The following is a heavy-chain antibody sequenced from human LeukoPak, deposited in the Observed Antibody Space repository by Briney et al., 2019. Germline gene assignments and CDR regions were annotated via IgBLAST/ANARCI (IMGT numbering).Heavy chain of an antibody. Sequence: ASVKVSCKASGYTFASYYMHWVRQAPGQGLEWMGIINPSGGSTSYAQKFQGRVTMTRDTSTSTVYMELSSLRSEDTAVYYCARDITVVPAAIRGYFDYWGQGTLVTVSS. V-gene: IGHV1-46*01. J-gene: IGHJ4*02. CDR3: ARDITVVPAAIRGYFDY. CDR1: GYTFASYY. D-gene: IGHD2-2*02. CDR2: INPSGGST.